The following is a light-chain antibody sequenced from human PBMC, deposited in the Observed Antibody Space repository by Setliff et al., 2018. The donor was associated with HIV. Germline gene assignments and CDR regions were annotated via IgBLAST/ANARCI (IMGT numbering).Light chain of an antibody. Sequence: ALTQPPSASGSPGQSVTISCTGTSSDIGGYNYVSWYQQHPGKAPKLMIYEVSKRPSGVPDRFSGSKSGNTASLTVSGLQAEDEAHYYCNSYAGNNNLVFGGGTQLTVL. CDR3: NSYAGNNNLV. V-gene: IGLV2-8*01. J-gene: IGLJ2*01. CDR1: SSDIGGYNY. CDR2: EVS.